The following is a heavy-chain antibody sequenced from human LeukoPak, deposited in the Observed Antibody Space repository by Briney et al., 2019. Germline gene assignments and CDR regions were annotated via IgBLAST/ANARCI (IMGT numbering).Heavy chain of an antibody. J-gene: IGHJ6*03. CDR1: GYTFTGYY. CDR2: INPNSGGT. D-gene: IGHD5-24*01. CDR3: ARAKWLQSFNYYYMDV. V-gene: IGHV1-2*02. Sequence: GAAVKVFCKASGYTFTGYYMHWGRQAPGQGLEWMGWINPNSGGTNYAQKFQGRVTMTRDTSISTAYMELSRLRSDDTAVYYCARAKWLQSFNYYYMDVWGKGTTVTVSS.